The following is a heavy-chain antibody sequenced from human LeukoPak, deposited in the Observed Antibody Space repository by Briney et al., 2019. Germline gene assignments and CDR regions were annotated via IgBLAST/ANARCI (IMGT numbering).Heavy chain of an antibody. Sequence: GGSLRLSCAASGFTFNSHGMHWVRQAPGKGLEWVALIWYDGSNRYYVESVKGRFTISRDNSKSTLYLQMNSLRAEDTAVYYCAGANYYSSGSYYGMDVWGQGTTVTVSS. CDR1: GFTFNSHG. J-gene: IGHJ6*02. D-gene: IGHD3-10*01. CDR3: AGANYYSSGSYYGMDV. V-gene: IGHV3-33*01. CDR2: IWYDGSNR.